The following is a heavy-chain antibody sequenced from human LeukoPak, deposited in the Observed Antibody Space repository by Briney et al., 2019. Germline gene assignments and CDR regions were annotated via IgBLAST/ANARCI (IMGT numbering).Heavy chain of an antibody. D-gene: IGHD3-9*01. CDR2: INAGNGNT. J-gene: IGHJ4*02. CDR1: GYTFTSYA. Sequence: ASVKVSCKASGYTFTSYAMHWVRQAPGQRLEWMGWINAGNGNTKYSQEFQGRVTMTRDTSTSTVYMELSSLRSEDTAVYYCARAYDILTACDYWGQGTLVTVSS. V-gene: IGHV1-3*03. CDR3: ARAYDILTACDY.